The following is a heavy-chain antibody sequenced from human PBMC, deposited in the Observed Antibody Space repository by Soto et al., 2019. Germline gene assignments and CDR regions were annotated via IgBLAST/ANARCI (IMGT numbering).Heavy chain of an antibody. D-gene: IGHD3-10*01. CDR1: GFTFSSYS. Sequence: EVQLVESGGGLVKPGGSLRLSCAASGFTFSSYSMNWVRQAPGKGLEWVSSISSSSSYIYYADSVKGRFTISRDNAKNSLYLQMNSLRAADTAVYYCARDNSMVRGVISYWGHGTLVTVSS. V-gene: IGHV3-21*01. CDR2: ISSSSSYI. CDR3: ARDNSMVRGVISY. J-gene: IGHJ4*01.